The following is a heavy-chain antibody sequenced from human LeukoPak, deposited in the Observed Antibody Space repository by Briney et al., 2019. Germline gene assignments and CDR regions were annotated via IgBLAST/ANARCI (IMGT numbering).Heavy chain of an antibody. CDR2: IWYDGSNK. CDR3: ARGDGYNDAEYLQH. V-gene: IGHV3-33*08. D-gene: IGHD5-24*01. CDR1: GFTFSSYG. J-gene: IGHJ1*01. Sequence: PGGSLRLSCAASGFTFSSYGMHWVRQAPGKGLEWVAVIWYDGSNKDYGDSVKALFAISRANSKKTLYLQINSLRVEDTAVYYCARGDGYNDAEYLQHWGQGTLVTVS.